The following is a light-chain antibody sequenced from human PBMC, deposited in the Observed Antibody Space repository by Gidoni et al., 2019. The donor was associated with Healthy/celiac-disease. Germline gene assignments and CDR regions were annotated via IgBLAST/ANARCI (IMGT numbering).Light chain of an antibody. CDR1: QSISSY. Sequence: DIQLTQSPSSLSASVGDRVTITCRASQSISSYLNWYQQKPGKAPKLLIYAASSLQSGVPSRFSGSGSGTDVTLTISSLQPGDFGTYYCQQSYSTPYTFXQXTKLGIK. V-gene: IGKV1-39*01. CDR3: QQSYSTPYT. J-gene: IGKJ2*01. CDR2: AAS.